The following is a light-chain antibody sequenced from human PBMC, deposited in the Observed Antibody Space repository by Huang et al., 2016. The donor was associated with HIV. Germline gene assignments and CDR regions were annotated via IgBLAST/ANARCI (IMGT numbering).Light chain of an antibody. CDR3: LQDYNFPRT. J-gene: IGKJ1*01. Sequence: AIQMIQSPSSLSASVGDKVTITCRASQGIGSDLGWYQQKPGKAPKVLVYAASNLKSGVPSRFSGMGSGTDFTLTISSLQPEDFATYYCLQDYNFPRTFGQGTKVEIK. CDR1: QGIGSD. CDR2: AAS. V-gene: IGKV1-6*01.